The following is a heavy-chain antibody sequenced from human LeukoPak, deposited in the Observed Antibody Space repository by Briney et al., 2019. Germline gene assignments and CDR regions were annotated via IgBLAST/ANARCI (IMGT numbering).Heavy chain of an antibody. D-gene: IGHD6-13*01. CDR1: GFTFSSYW. Sequence: GGSLRLSCAASGFTFSSYWMSWVRQAPGKGLEWVANIKQDGSEKYYVDSVKGRFTISRDNAKNSLYLQMNSLRAEDTAVYYCAREGWSSSWYPKPYYYYGMDVWGKGTTVTVSP. CDR3: AREGWSSSWYPKPYYYYGMDV. CDR2: IKQDGSEK. V-gene: IGHV3-7*03. J-gene: IGHJ6*04.